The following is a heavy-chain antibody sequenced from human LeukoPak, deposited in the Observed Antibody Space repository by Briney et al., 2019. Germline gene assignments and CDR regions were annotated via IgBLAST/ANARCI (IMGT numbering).Heavy chain of an antibody. J-gene: IGHJ4*02. CDR1: GFTVNNNY. D-gene: IGHD5-18*01. V-gene: IGHV3-21*01. CDR2: ISSSSSYI. Sequence: GGSLRLSCVASGFTVNNNYMNWVRQGPGKGLEWVSSISSSSSYIYYADSVKGRFTISRDNAKNSLYLQMNSLRAEDTAVYYCARDAPRGYSYGARPYWGQGTLVTVSS. CDR3: ARDAPRGYSYGARPY.